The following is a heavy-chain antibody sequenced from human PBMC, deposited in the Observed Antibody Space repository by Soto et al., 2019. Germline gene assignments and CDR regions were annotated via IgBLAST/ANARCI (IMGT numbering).Heavy chain of an antibody. D-gene: IGHD3-10*01. CDR3: TKGYYGSGSSYFDY. CDR2: ISWNSRSI. CDR1: GFTFADSA. Sequence: EVQWVESGGGLVQPGGSLRLSCAASGFTFADSAMHWVRQAPGKGLEWVSGISWNSRSIDYADSVKGRFTISRDNAKNSLFLQMNSLRPEDMALYYCTKGYYGSGSSYFDYWGRGALVTVSS. V-gene: IGHV3-9*03. J-gene: IGHJ4*02.